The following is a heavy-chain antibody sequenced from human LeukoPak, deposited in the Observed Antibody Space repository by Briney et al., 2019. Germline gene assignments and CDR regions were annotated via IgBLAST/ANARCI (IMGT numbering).Heavy chain of an antibody. Sequence: PSQTLSLTCTVSGGSISGGDYYWSWFRQPPGKGLEWIGYIYYSGSTYYNPSLKSRLTISVDTSKSQFSLNLSSVTAADTAVYYCARYSILNWFDPWGQGTLVTVFS. D-gene: IGHD2-15*01. V-gene: IGHV4-30-4*08. J-gene: IGHJ5*02. CDR3: ARYSILNWFDP. CDR1: GGSISGGDYY. CDR2: IYYSGST.